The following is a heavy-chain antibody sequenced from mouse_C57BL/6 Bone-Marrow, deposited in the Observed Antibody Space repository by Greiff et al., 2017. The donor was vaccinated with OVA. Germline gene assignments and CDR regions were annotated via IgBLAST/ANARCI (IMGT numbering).Heavy chain of an antibody. CDR3: ARPTGTSAMDY. D-gene: IGHD4-1*01. V-gene: IGHV5-12*01. Sequence: DVQLQESGGGLVQPGGSLKLSCAASGFTFSDYYMYWVRQTPEKRLEWVAYISNGGGSTYYPDTVKGRFTISRDNAKNTLYLQMSRLKSEDTAMYYCARPTGTSAMDYWGQGTSVTVSS. CDR1: GFTFSDYY. J-gene: IGHJ4*01. CDR2: ISNGGGST.